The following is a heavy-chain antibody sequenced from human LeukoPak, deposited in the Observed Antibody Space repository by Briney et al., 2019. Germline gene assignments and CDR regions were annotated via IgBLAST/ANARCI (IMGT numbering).Heavy chain of an antibody. V-gene: IGHV3-7*01. CDR3: ARDYSSGWYANMDV. J-gene: IGHJ6*03. CDR2: IKQDGSEK. CDR1: GFTFSSYW. D-gene: IGHD6-19*01. Sequence: GGSLRLSCAASGFTFSSYWMSWVRQAPGKGLEWVANIKQDGSEKYYVDSVKGRFTISRDNAKNSLYLQMNSLRAEDTAVYYCARDYSSGWYANMDVWGKGTTVTVSS.